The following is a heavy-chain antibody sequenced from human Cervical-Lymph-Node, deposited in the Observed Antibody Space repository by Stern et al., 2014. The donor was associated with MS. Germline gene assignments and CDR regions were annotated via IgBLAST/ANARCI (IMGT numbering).Heavy chain of an antibody. CDR1: GYIFTNYW. J-gene: IGHJ5*02. CDR3: ARHGSIGARQNWFDP. CDR2: IFPSDSDI. Sequence: EVQLVESGTEVKKPGESLKISCTGSGYIFTNYWIGWVRQMPGKGLEWMGIIFPSDSDIRYSPSFQGQVIISADKSINTAYLQWTTLKASDTAIYYCARHGSIGARQNWFDPWGQGTLVSVSS. D-gene: IGHD6-6*01. V-gene: IGHV5-51*01.